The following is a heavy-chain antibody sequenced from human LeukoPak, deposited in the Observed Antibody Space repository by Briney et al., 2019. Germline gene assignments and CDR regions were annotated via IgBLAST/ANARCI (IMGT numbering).Heavy chain of an antibody. CDR2: MNPSSGNT. D-gene: IGHD4-11*01. J-gene: IGHJ5*02. CDR3: ARGRATVTTHWFDP. Sequence: GASVKVSCKASGYSFTSYDINWVRQASGQGLDWMGWMNPSSGNTGYAQKFQGRVTITRNTSISTAYMELSSLTSEDTAVYYCARGRATVTTHWFDPWGQGTLVTVSS. V-gene: IGHV1-8*01. CDR1: GYSFTSYD.